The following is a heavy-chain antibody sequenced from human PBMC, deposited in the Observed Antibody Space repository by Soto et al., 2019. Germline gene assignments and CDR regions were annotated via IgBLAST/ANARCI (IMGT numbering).Heavy chain of an antibody. D-gene: IGHD3-16*02. CDR3: ARVNYDYIWGSYRSNNWFDP. CDR1: SGSISSSNW. CDR2: IYHSGST. J-gene: IGHJ5*02. V-gene: IGHV4-4*02. Sequence: SETLSLTCAVSSGSISSSNWWSWVRQPPGKGLEWIGEIYHSGSTNYNPSLKSRVTISVDKSRNQFSLNLSSVTAADTAVHYCARVNYDYIWGSYRSNNWFDPWGQGTLVTVSS.